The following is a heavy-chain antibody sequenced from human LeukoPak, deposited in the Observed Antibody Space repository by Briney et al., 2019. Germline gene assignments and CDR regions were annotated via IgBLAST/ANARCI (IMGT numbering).Heavy chain of an antibody. V-gene: IGHV4-38-2*01. CDR3: ARPTYSGSYSGVFDI. CDR1: GYSISSGYY. Sequence: SETLSLTCAVSGYSISSGYYWGWIRQPPGKGLEWIGSIYHSGSTYYNPSLKSRVTISVDTSKNQFSLKLSSVTAADTAVYYCARPTYSGSYSGVFDIWGQGTMVTVSS. CDR2: IYHSGST. J-gene: IGHJ3*02. D-gene: IGHD1-26*01.